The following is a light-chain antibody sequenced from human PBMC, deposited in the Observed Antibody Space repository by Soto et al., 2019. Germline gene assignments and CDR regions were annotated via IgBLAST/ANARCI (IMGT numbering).Light chain of an antibody. Sequence: DIQMTQSPSSLSVSVGDRVTITCRASQDISHYLAWYQQRPGTVPKLLIYEASTLQSGVPSRFSGSGSGTDFTLTISSLLPEDVATYYCQKYNSAPRTFGQGTKLEIK. CDR1: QDISHY. V-gene: IGKV1-27*01. CDR2: EAS. J-gene: IGKJ2*01. CDR3: QKYNSAPRT.